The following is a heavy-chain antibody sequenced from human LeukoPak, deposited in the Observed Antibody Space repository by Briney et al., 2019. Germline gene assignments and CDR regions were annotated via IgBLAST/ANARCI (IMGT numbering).Heavy chain of an antibody. CDR2: IHLSGRT. V-gene: IGHV4-4*02. CDR3: SRENGAFSPFGY. D-gene: IGHD2-8*01. J-gene: IGHJ4*02. CDR1: GGSITTTNW. Sequence: SETLSLTCGVSGGSITTTNWWSWVRQPPGQGLEWIGEIHLSGRTNYNPSLNSRVTLALDTSKNHLSLSLTSVTAADTAVYYCSRENGAFSPFGYWGQGTLVTVPS.